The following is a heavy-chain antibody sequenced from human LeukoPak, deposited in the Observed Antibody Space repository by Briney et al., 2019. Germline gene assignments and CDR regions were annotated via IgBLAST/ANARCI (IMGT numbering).Heavy chain of an antibody. CDR2: IYYSGST. D-gene: IGHD6-13*01. J-gene: IGHJ4*02. Sequence: PSETLSLTCTVSGDSISNYYWSWIRQPPGKGLEWIGYIYYSGSTNYNPSLKSRVTISVDTSKNQFSLKLSSVTAADTAVYYCARGYSSSRYYYRGQGTLVTVSS. CDR3: ARGYSSSRYYY. V-gene: IGHV4-59*01. CDR1: GDSISNYY.